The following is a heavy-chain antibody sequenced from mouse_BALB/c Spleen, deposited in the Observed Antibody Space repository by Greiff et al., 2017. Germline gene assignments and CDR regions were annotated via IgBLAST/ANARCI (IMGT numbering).Heavy chain of an antibody. V-gene: IGHV2-2*02. CDR3: AGGYDRGFAY. Sequence: QVQLKESGPGLVQPSQSLSITCTVSGFSLTSYGVHWVRQSPGKGLEWLGVIWSGGSTDYNAAFISRLSISKDNSKSQVFFKMNSLQANDTAIYYCAGGYDRGFAYWGQGTLVTVSA. D-gene: IGHD2-2*01. CDR2: IWSGGST. CDR1: GFSLTSYG. J-gene: IGHJ3*01.